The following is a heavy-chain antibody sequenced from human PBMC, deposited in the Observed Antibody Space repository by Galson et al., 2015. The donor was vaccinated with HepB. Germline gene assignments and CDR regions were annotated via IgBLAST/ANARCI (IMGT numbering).Heavy chain of an antibody. CDR3: TTWSPRGSFDDVDF. D-gene: IGHD3-10*01. CDR1: GFSFSNYW. J-gene: IGHJ4*02. CDR2: IKYDGSDK. Sequence: SLRLSCAASGFSFSNYWLTWIRQAPGEGLEWVAGIKYDGSDKYYADSVKGRFAISRDNAKNTLYLQMNSLRAEDAAVYYCTTWSPRGSFDDVDFWGQGTLITVSS. V-gene: IGHV3-7*03.